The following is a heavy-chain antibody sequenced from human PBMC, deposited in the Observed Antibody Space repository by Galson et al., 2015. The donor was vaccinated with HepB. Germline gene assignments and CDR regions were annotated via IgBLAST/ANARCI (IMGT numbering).Heavy chain of an antibody. CDR1: TFIFNTYS. CDR2: ISSSSTTI. Sequence: SLRLSCAASTFIFNTYSMNWVRQAPGKGLEWVSYISSSSTTIYYADSVKGRFTISRDNAKNTLYLQMNSLRAEDTAVYYCARDGRRFYDSSGLFDYWGQGTLVTVSS. J-gene: IGHJ4*02. V-gene: IGHV3-48*04. D-gene: IGHD3-22*01. CDR3: ARDGRRFYDSSGLFDY.